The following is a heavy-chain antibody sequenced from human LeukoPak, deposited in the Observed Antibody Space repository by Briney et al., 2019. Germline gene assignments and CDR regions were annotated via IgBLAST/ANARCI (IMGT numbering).Heavy chain of an antibody. V-gene: IGHV3-73*01. CDR3: RAAADLNDY. CDR2: IRSKADSYTT. J-gene: IGHJ4*02. D-gene: IGHD6-13*01. Sequence: QPGGSLKLSCAASGFTFSGSAMHWVRQASGKGLEWLGRIRSKADSYTTAYAASVKGRFIVSRGDSKNTAYLQMNSLKTEDTAVYYCRAAADLNDYWGQGTLVTVSS. CDR1: GFTFSGSA.